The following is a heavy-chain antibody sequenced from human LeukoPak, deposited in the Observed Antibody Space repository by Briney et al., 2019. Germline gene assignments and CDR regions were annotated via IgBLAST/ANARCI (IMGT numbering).Heavy chain of an antibody. J-gene: IGHJ3*02. CDR1: GFTFSDYY. V-gene: IGHV3-11*04. CDR3: ARDEILANYYDSSGYQGPHDAFDI. CDR2: ISSSGSTI. D-gene: IGHD3-22*01. Sequence: GGSLRLSCAASGFTFSDYYMSWIRQAPGKGLEWVSYISSSGSTIYYADSVKGRFTISRDNAKNSLYLQMNSLRAEDTAVYYCARDEILANYYDSSGYQGPHDAFDIWGQGTMVTVPS.